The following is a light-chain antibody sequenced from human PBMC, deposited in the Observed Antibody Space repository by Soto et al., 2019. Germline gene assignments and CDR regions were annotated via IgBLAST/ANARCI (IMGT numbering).Light chain of an antibody. CDR2: MVS. V-gene: IGLV2-14*01. CDR3: TSPTPGSLYV. CDR1: SSDVGNYNY. Sequence: QSARTQPASVTGSPGQSITISCTGTSSDVGNYNYVSWYQQYPGRVPKLFIYMVSNRASGVSNRFSGSKSGNTASLTLSGLQAEDEADYFCTSPTPGSLYVFGTGTKVTVL. J-gene: IGLJ1*01.